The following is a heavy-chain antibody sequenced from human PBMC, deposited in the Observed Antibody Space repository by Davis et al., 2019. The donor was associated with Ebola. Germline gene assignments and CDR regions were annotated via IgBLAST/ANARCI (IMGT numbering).Heavy chain of an antibody. J-gene: IGHJ4*02. CDR2: ISYDGSKK. V-gene: IGHV3-30*18. CDR3: AKDVCGGDSCYWDY. Sequence: PGGSLRLSCAASGFTFSSNGMHWVRQAPGKGLEWVAVISYDGSKKYFADSVKGRFTISRDNSKNTLYLQMNSPRAEDTAVYYCAKDVCGGDSCYWDYWGQGTLVTVSS. CDR1: GFTFSSNG. D-gene: IGHD2-21*01.